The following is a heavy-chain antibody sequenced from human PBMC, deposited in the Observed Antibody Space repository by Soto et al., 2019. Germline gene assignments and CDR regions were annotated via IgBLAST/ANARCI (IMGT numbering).Heavy chain of an antibody. D-gene: IGHD3-10*01. CDR2: VYHNGIM. V-gene: IGHV4-38-2*02. J-gene: IGHJ4*01. CDR3: AALWFGELAFNY. CDR1: GYSIRSGYY. Sequence: SETLSLTCSVSGYSIRSGYYWGWVRQAPGKGLEWLGSVYHNGIMFHNPSFQSRVTISVDTSKNQFSLNLRSVTAADTAVYYCAALWFGELAFNYWGHGILVTVSS.